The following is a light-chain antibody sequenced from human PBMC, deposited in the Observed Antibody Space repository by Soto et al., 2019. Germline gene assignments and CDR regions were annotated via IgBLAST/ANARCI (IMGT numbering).Light chain of an antibody. J-gene: IGKJ4*01. CDR3: QQYGRT. Sequence: EIVLTQSPGTLSLSPGERATLSCRASQSVSTYLAWYQQQPGQAPRLLIYGASSSATGIPDRFSGSGSGTDFTLTISRLEPQDSEVDYCQQYGRTFGGGTKVEIK. CDR2: GAS. CDR1: QSVSTY. V-gene: IGKV3-20*01.